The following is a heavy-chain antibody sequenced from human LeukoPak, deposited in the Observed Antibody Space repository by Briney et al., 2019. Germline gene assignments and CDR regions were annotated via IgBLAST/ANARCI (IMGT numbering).Heavy chain of an antibody. Sequence: SETLSLTCTVSGGSISTYYWSWIRQSPGRGLEWIGYIYYSGIAKYNPSLKSRVTISVDTSTNQFSLRLSSVTAADTAVYYCARGYYYDSSGYFLGFWGQGTLVTVSS. CDR3: ARGYYYDSSGYFLGF. V-gene: IGHV4-59*01. J-gene: IGHJ4*02. CDR2: IYYSGIA. D-gene: IGHD3-22*01. CDR1: GGSISTYY.